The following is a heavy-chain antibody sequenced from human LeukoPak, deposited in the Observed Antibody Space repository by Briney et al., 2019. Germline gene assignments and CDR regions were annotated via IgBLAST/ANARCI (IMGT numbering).Heavy chain of an antibody. CDR1: GGSISSYY. CDR3: AESSSSSPYYYYGMDV. V-gene: IGHV4-59*08. D-gene: IGHD6-13*01. Sequence: PSETLSLTCTVSGGSISSYYWSWIRQSPGKGLEWIGYIYYSGSTNYNPSLKSRVTISVDTSKNQFSLKLSSVTAADTAVYYCAESSSSSPYYYYGMDVWGQGTTVTVSS. CDR2: IYYSGST. J-gene: IGHJ6*02.